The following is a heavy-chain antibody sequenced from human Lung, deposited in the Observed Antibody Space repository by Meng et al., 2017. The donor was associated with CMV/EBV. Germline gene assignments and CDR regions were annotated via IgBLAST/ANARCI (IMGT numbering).Heavy chain of an antibody. D-gene: IGHD3-10*01. CDR2: IYYSGST. CDR1: GGSISSYY. CDR3: ASGKYYYGSGSYYNYYYYGMDV. J-gene: IGHJ6*02. Sequence: SETXSLXXTVSGGSISSYYWSWIRQPPGKGLEWIGYIYYSGSTNYNPSLKSRVTISVDTSKNQFSLKLSSVTAADTAVYYCASGKYYYGSGSYYNYYYYGMDVWGQGTTVXVSS. V-gene: IGHV4-59*01.